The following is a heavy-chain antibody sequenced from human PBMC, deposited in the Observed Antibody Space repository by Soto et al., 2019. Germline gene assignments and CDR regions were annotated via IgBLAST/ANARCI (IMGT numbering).Heavy chain of an antibody. V-gene: IGHV4-34*01. Sequence: SETLSLTCAVYGRSFSGYYWRCIRQPPGKGLEWIGEINHSGSTNYNPSLKSRVTISVDTSKDQFSLKLSSVTAADTAVYYCARGRHILTGYYRDLNYGMDVWGQGTTVT. J-gene: IGHJ6*02. CDR1: GRSFSGYY. CDR3: ARGRHILTGYYRDLNYGMDV. D-gene: IGHD3-9*01. CDR2: INHSGST.